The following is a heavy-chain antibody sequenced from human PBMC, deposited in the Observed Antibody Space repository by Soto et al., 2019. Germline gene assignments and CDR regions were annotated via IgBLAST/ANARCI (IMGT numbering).Heavy chain of an antibody. Sequence: KXGLTLVNPTHTLTLTCTFSGFSLSTSVVGVGWIRQPPGKALEWLALIFWNDDKRYSPSLKSRLTITKDTSKNQVVLTMTNMDPVDTATYSCAHRALGTVSDAFDIWGQGTMVTVSS. V-gene: IGHV2-5*01. D-gene: IGHD2-21*02. J-gene: IGHJ3*02. CDR3: AHRALGTVSDAFDI. CDR1: GFSLSTSVVG. CDR2: IFWNDDK.